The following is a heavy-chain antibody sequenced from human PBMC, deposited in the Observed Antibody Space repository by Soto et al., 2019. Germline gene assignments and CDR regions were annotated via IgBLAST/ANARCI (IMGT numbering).Heavy chain of an antibody. D-gene: IGHD2-15*01. Sequence: QITLKESGPTLVKPTQTLTLTCTFSGFSLSTSGVGVGWIRQPPGKALEWLALIYWDDDKRYSPSLRSRLSVTKNTSKNQVVLTLTNTDPVDTATYYCTYRLCDNSCSWDVDYFDYWGQGTLVTVSS. CDR1: GFSLSTSGVG. CDR2: IYWDDDK. J-gene: IGHJ4*02. V-gene: IGHV2-5*02. CDR3: TYRLCDNSCSWDVDYFDY.